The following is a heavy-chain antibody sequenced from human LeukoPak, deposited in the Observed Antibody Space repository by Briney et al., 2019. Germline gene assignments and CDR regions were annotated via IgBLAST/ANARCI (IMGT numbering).Heavy chain of an antibody. V-gene: IGHV3-43*01. Sequence: GGSLRLSCATSGFNFHRYTIHWVRQAPGKGLEWVSLAGWAGGTTYYSDSVRGRFTISRDSGRNSVCLQMNSLTTDDTAFYFCAKELDTMFFDYWGQGALVTVSS. CDR2: AGWAGGTT. J-gene: IGHJ4*02. CDR1: GFNFHRYT. D-gene: IGHD3-10*02. CDR3: AKELDTMFFDY.